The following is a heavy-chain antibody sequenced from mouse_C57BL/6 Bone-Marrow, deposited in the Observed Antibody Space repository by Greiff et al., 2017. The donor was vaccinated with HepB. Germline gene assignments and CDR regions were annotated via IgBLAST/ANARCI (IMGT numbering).Heavy chain of an antibody. CDR3: ARDRTVVADY. D-gene: IGHD1-1*01. CDR2: IYPRSGKT. Sequence: QVHVKQSGAELARPGASVKLSCTASGFTFTSYGISWVKQRTGQGLEWIGEIYPRSGKTYYNEKFKGKATMTADKSSSTAYMELRSLQSEDSAVYFCARDRTVVADYWGQGTTLTVSS. V-gene: IGHV1-81*01. J-gene: IGHJ2*01. CDR1: GFTFTSYG.